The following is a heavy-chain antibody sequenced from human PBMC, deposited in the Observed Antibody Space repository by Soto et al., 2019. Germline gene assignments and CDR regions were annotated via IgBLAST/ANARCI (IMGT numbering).Heavy chain of an antibody. CDR1: GVSVSNGLYY. V-gene: IGHV4-61*01. CDR2: VYVGGST. D-gene: IGHD6-13*01. J-gene: IGHJ4*02. CDR3: ATRDSGRLY. Sequence: SETLSLTCTVSGVSVSNGLYYWNWIRQSPGKGLEWIGYVYVGGSTNYNPSLKSRVTISIDTSKNQLSLQLSSVTVADTAVYYCATRDSGRLYWGQGTQVTVSS.